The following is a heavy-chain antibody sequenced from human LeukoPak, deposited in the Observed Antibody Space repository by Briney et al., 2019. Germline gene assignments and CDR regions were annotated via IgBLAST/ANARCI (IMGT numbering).Heavy chain of an antibody. CDR2: ISWNSGSI. CDR3: AKDNWNDGGFDY. J-gene: IGHJ4*02. CDR1: GFTFDDYA. Sequence: GGSLRLTCAASGFTFDDYAMHWVRQAPGKGLEWVSGISWNSGSIGYADSVKGRFTISRDNAKNSLYLQMNSLRAEDTALYYCAKDNWNDGGFDYRGQGTLVTVSS. D-gene: IGHD1-1*01. V-gene: IGHV3-9*01.